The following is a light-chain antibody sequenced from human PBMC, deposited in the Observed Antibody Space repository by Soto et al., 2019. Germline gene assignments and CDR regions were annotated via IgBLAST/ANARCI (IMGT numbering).Light chain of an antibody. CDR3: RHSYTAPPP. CDR2: VAS. CDR1: HNIINY. V-gene: IGKV1-39*01. Sequence: NMSLVALSAKMKDRVTITCRASHNIINYLNWYQQKPGKAPQLLIYVASMLESGVPSRFSGSGSGTDFTLTIIILQPEQHATYYRRHSYTAPPPFGSGT. J-gene: IGKJ3*01.